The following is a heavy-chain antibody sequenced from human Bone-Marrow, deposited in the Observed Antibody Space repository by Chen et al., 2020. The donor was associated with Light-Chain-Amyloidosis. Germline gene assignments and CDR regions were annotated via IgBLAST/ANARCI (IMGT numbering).Heavy chain of an antibody. Sequence: EVQLVESGGVVVQPGGSLRLSCAASGFTFDDFTMHWVRQVPGKGLEWVSLISWDGHSTFYADSVKGRFTISRDNSKNSLYLQMNSLRTEDTAFYYCVKDIEQYQLLFGFGYWGQGTLVTVSS. CDR1: GFTFDDFT. D-gene: IGHD2-2*01. CDR3: VKDIEQYQLLFGFGY. J-gene: IGHJ4*02. V-gene: IGHV3-43*01. CDR2: ISWDGHST.